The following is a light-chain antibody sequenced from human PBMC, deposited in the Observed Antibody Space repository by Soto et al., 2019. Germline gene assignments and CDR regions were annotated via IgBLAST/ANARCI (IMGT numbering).Light chain of an antibody. CDR3: QQRSNWPVT. J-gene: IGKJ1*01. Sequence: EIVLTQSPATLSLSPGERATLSCRASQSVRTYLAWYQQKPGQAPRLLIYDASNRAAGIPARFSGSGSGTDFTLTISSLEPEDFAVYYCQQRSNWPVTFGQWTKVEIK. CDR2: DAS. V-gene: IGKV3-11*01. CDR1: QSVRTY.